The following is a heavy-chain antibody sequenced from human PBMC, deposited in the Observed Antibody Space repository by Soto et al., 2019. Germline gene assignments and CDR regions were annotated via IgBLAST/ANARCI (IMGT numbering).Heavy chain of an antibody. V-gene: IGHV3-7*03. CDR1: GFTFSSYW. CDR2: IKQDGSEK. CDR3: ARDEAPMVRGVIKLRYFDY. J-gene: IGHJ4*02. Sequence: EVQLVESGGGLVQPGGSLRLSCAASGFTFSSYWMSWVRQAPGKGLEWVANIKQDGSEKYYVDSVKGRFTISRDNAKNSLYLQMNSLRAEDTAVYYCARDEAPMVRGVIKLRYFDYWGQGTLVTVSS. D-gene: IGHD3-10*01.